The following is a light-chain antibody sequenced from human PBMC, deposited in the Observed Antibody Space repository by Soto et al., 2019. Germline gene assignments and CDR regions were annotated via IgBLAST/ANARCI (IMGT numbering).Light chain of an antibody. CDR1: SSDVGGFDY. CDR2: EVS. J-gene: IGLJ2*01. CDR3: SSYTTYSSLVV. Sequence: QSVLTQPASVSGSPGQSITISCTGTSSDVGGFDYVSWYQQHPGKAPKLMIYEVSNRPSGVSNRFSGSKSGNTASLTISGLQADDEAEYYCSSYTTYSSLVVFGGGTKRTVL. V-gene: IGLV2-14*01.